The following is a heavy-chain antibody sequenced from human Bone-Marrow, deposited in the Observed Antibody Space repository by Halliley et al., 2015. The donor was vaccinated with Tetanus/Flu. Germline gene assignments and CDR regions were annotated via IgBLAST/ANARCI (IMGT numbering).Heavy chain of an antibody. D-gene: IGHD6-19*01. Sequence: SITSGSSYIHYADSVMGRFTISRDNAKNSLFLQMNSLRAEDTAVYYCARDGLLAGSGGACMDVWGQGTTVTVSS. J-gene: IGHJ6*02. CDR3: ARDGLLAGSGGACMDV. CDR2: ITSGSSYI. V-gene: IGHV3-21*06.